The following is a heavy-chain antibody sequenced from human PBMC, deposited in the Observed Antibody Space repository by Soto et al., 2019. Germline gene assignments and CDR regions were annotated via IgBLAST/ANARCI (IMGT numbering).Heavy chain of an antibody. V-gene: IGHV4-39*07. Sequence: SETLSLTGTVSGGSISRSTYYWGWIRQPPGKGLEWIGSIYYSGSTYYRPSLKSRVTMSVDTSKNQFSLKLSSVTAADTAVYYCARDSTGREGMDVWGQGTTVTFSS. CDR2: IYYSGST. D-gene: IGHD1-1*01. CDR1: GGSISRSTYY. J-gene: IGHJ6*02. CDR3: ARDSTGREGMDV.